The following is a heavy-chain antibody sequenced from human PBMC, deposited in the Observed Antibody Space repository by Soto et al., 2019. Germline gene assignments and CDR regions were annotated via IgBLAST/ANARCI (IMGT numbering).Heavy chain of an antibody. CDR3: ARDKITGLFDY. CDR1: GGSFSGYY. CDR2: IYHSGST. D-gene: IGHD2-8*02. Sequence: SETLSLTCAVYGGSFSGYYWTWIRRPPGTGLEWIGEIYHSGSTNYNPSLKSRVTISVDTSKNQFSLKLTSVTAADTAVYYCARDKITGLFDYWGQGTLVTVSS. J-gene: IGHJ4*02. V-gene: IGHV4-34*01.